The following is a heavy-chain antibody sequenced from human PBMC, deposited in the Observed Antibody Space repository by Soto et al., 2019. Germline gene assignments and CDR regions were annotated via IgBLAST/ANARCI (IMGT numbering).Heavy chain of an antibody. D-gene: IGHD3-16*02. V-gene: IGHV1-24*01. J-gene: IGHJ4*02. Sequence: ASVKVSCKVSGYTLTELSMHWVRQAPGKGLEWMGGFDPEDGETIYAQKFQGRVTMTEDTSTDTAYMELSSLRSEDTAVYYCATVLYETTSLDYWGKGTLFTFS. CDR1: GYTLTELS. CDR2: FDPEDGET. CDR3: ATVLYETTSLDY.